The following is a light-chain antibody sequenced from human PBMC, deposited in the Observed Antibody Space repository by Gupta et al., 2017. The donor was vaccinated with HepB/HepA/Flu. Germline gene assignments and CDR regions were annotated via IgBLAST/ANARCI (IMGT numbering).Light chain of an antibody. CDR1: RSNIGSNY. Sequence: QSVLPQPPSASGTPGQRVTIPCSGSRSNIGSNYVYWYQQIPGKAPKLLISRNNQRPSGVPDRFSGSKSGTSASLAISGLRSEDEADYYCAAWDDSLSGPLFGGGTKLTVL. V-gene: IGLV1-47*01. J-gene: IGLJ2*01. CDR3: AAWDDSLSGPL. CDR2: RNN.